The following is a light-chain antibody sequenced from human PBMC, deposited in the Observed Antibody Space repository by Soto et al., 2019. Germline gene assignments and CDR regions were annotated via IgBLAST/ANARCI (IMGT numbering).Light chain of an antibody. J-gene: IGKJ1*01. V-gene: IGKV1-5*01. Sequence: RTQLLSTLSASVGDRVTITCRASQSISSWLAWYQQKPGKAHKLLIYEAYSLESGVQSRFSGSGSGTEFTLTIRSLQPDDFATYYCKHYNSYSEAFGQGTKVDIK. CDR1: QSISSW. CDR2: EAY. CDR3: KHYNSYSEA.